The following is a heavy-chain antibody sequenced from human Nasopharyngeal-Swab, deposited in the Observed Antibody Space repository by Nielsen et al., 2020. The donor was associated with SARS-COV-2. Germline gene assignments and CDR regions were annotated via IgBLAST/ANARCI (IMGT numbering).Heavy chain of an antibody. CDR1: GFTFSGYA. Sequence: GGSLRLSCAASGFTFSGYAMSWVRQAPGKGLEWVSGINSPGGTYYRDSVKGRFTISKDNSQKTLYLQMDSLRAEDTAIYYCVKDYPELVGSSSIFDYWGQGIQVTVSS. CDR2: INSPGGT. J-gene: IGHJ4*02. D-gene: IGHD3-10*01. V-gene: IGHV3-23*01. CDR3: VKDYPELVGSSSIFDY.